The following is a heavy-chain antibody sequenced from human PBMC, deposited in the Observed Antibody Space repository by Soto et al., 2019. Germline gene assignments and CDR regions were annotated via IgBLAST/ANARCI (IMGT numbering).Heavy chain of an antibody. Sequence: SETLSLTCAVSSSSISSAYFWGWIRQPPGKGLEWIATIFHTGGTYYNPSLKSRVTISVDTSNNQFSLRLNSVTAADTALYFCARTWLAGGTPADAFDIWGQGTMVT. D-gene: IGHD2-15*01. V-gene: IGHV4-38-2*01. CDR1: SSSISSAYF. J-gene: IGHJ3*02. CDR3: ARTWLAGGTPADAFDI. CDR2: IFHTGGT.